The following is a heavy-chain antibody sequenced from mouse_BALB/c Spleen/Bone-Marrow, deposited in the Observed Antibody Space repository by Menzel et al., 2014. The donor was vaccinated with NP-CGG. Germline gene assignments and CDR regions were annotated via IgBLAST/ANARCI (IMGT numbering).Heavy chain of an antibody. CDR3: TRDGVGGAMDY. J-gene: IGHJ4*01. Sequence: QVQLQPSGSVLVRPGDSVKLSCEASVYTFTTTWIHWAKQRPGQGLEWIGEIHPNSGNTKYNEKLKGKATLTADTSSSTAYVDLSSLTSEDSAVYYCTRDGVGGAMDYWGQGTSVTVSS. V-gene: IGHV1S130*01. D-gene: IGHD2-3*01. CDR1: VYTFTTTW. CDR2: IHPNSGNT.